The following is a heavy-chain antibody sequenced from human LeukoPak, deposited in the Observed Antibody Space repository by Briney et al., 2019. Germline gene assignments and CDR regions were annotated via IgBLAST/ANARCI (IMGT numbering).Heavy chain of an antibody. Sequence: SETLSLTCTVSGGSISSYYWSWIRQPPGKGLEWIGYIYYSGSTNYNPSLKSRVTISVDTSKNQFSLKLRSVTAADTAVYYCARRTRYCSPASCHFDYWGQGTLVTVSS. CDR1: GGSISSYY. V-gene: IGHV4-59*08. J-gene: IGHJ4*02. CDR3: ARRTRYCSPASCHFDY. CDR2: IYYSGST. D-gene: IGHD2-2*01.